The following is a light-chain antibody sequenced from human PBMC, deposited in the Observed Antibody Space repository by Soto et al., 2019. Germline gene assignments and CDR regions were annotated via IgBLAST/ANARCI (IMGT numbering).Light chain of an antibody. V-gene: IGKV3-20*01. CDR3: QQYGSSVDT. CDR1: QSVNNRY. J-gene: IGKJ2*01. Sequence: EGVLTQSPGTLSLTPGEGATLSCRASQSVNNRYLAWYQQKPGQAPRLLISDASRRAAGIPDRFSGSGSGTDFTLTISRLEPEDFAVYYCQQYGSSVDTFGQGTKLEIK. CDR2: DAS.